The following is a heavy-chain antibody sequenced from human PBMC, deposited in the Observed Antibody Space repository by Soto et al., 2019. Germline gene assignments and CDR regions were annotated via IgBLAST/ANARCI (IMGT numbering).Heavy chain of an antibody. J-gene: IGHJ4*02. V-gene: IGHV3-13*05. CDR3: ARASAAGDHFDY. Sequence: GGSLRLSXAASGFTFSSYDMHWVRQATGKGLEWVSAIGTAGDPYYPGSVKGRFTISRENAKNSLYLQMNSLRAGDTAVYYCARASAAGDHFDYWGQGTLVTVSS. D-gene: IGHD6-13*01. CDR2: IGTAGDP. CDR1: GFTFSSYD.